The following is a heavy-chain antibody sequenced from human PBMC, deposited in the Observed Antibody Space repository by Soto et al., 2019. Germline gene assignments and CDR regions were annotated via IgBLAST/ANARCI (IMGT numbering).Heavy chain of an antibody. J-gene: IGHJ5*02. D-gene: IGHD3-3*01. CDR3: ARFTYKSGFNWFDP. V-gene: IGHV4-59*01. CDR1: GAPINSDY. Sequence: SETLSLTCTVSGAPINSDYWSWIRQSPGKGLEWIGYIYHIGSTDYNPPLKSRVTISIDKSKNQVPLNLRSVTAADTAVYFCARFTYKSGFNWFDPWGQGTQVTVSS. CDR2: IYHIGST.